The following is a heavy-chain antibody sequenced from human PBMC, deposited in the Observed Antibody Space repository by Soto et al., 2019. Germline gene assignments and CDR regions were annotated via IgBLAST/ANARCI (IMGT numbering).Heavy chain of an antibody. CDR3: ARETTTRRMDV. V-gene: IGHV1-8*01. CDR1: GYTFTSYD. Sequence: QVQLVQSGAEVKKPGASVKVSCKASGYTFTSYDINWVRQATGKGLEWMGWMNPNSGNTGYAQKFQGRVTMTRNTSIATAYMELSTLTSADTAVYYCARETTTRRMDVRGQGTTVTVSS. CDR2: MNPNSGNT. J-gene: IGHJ6*02. D-gene: IGHD1-1*01.